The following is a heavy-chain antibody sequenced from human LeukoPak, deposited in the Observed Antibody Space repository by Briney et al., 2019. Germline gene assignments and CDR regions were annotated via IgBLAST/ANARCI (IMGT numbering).Heavy chain of an antibody. J-gene: IGHJ6*03. D-gene: IGHD4-11*01. CDR1: GGSINSYY. V-gene: IGHV4-59*01. CDR3: ARIYSNYNYMDV. CDR2: IYYSGST. Sequence: PSETLSLTCTVSGGSINSYYWSWIRQPPGKGLEWIGYIYYSGSTNYNPSLKSRVTISVDTSKNQFSLKLSSVTAADTAVYYCARIYSNYNYMDVWGKGTTVTVSS.